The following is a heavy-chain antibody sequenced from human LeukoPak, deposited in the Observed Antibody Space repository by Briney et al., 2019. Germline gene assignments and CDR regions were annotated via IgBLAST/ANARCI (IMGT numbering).Heavy chain of an antibody. J-gene: IGHJ4*02. V-gene: IGHV3-7*01. CDR3: ARNNYYARDY. CDR1: GFTFSNYW. D-gene: IGHD1-26*01. Sequence: GGSLRLSCAASGFTFSNYWMSWVRQAPGKGLEWVANVVQDGGDRYYVDSVKGRFTISRDNAKNSLYLQMNSLRAEDTAVYYCARNNYYARDYWGQGTLVTVSS. CDR2: VVQDGGDR.